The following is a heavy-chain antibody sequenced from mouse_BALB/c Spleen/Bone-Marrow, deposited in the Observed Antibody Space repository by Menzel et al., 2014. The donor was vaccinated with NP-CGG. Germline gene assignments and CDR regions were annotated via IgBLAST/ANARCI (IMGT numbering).Heavy chain of an antibody. CDR1: GFTFSDFY. CDR2: SRNKANDYST. CDR3: TRDGRFRRPVDY. J-gene: IGHJ4*01. V-gene: IGHV7-1*02. Sequence: EVKLMESGGGLVQPGGSLRLSCETSGFTFSDFYMEWVRQPPGKRLEWIAASRNKANDYSTEYSASVKGRFIVSRDTSQSILYLQMNALRAEDTAMYYCTRDGRFRRPVDYGGQGTSVTVSS.